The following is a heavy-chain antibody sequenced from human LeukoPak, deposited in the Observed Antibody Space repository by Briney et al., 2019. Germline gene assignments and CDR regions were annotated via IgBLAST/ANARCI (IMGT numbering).Heavy chain of an antibody. J-gene: IGHJ6*02. CDR3: ARGAATIFGVVTHYYYYGMDV. CDR2: IYYGGST. CDR1: GGSISSGDYY. Sequence: SETLSLTCTVSGGSISSGDYYWSWIRQPPGKGLEWIGYIYYGGSTYYNPSLKSRVTISVDTSKNQFSLKLSSVTAAVTAVYYCARGAATIFGVVTHYYYYGMDVWGQGTTVTVSS. D-gene: IGHD3-3*01. V-gene: IGHV4-30-4*01.